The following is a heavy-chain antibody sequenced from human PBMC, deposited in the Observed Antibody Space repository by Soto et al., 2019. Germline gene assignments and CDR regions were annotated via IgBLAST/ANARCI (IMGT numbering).Heavy chain of an antibody. J-gene: IGHJ6*02. Sequence: PGESLKISCAASGFTFSGSAMHWVRQASGKGLEWVGRIRSKANSYATAYAASVKGRFTISRDDSKNTLYLQMNSLKTEDTAVYYCTTEGRYCISPTPAGCYYGMDVWGQGTTVTVSS. CDR2: IRSKANSYAT. CDR3: TTEGRYCISPTPAGCYYGMDV. CDR1: GFTFSGSA. V-gene: IGHV3-73*01. D-gene: IGHD2-2*01.